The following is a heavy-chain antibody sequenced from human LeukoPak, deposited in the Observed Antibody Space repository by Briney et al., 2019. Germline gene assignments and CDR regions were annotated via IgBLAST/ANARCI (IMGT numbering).Heavy chain of an antibody. CDR2: IIPILGIA. J-gene: IGHJ4*02. V-gene: IGHV1-69*04. CDR3: ARDRDTAMGYDPLGY. CDR1: GGTFSSYA. Sequence: GASVKVSCKASGGTFSSYAISWVRQAPGQGLEWMGRIIPILGIANYAQKFQGRVTITADKSTSTAYMELSSLRSEDTAVYYCARDRDTAMGYDPLGYWGQGTLVTVSS. D-gene: IGHD5-18*01.